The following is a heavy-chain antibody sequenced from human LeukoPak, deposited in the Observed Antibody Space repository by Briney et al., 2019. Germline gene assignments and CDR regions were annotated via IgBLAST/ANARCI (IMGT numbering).Heavy chain of an antibody. CDR3: ARTRRYYDSGSYYDY. D-gene: IGHD3-10*01. J-gene: IGHJ4*02. CDR2: ISVDNGNT. CDR1: GYTFTNYL. Sequence: ASVKVSCKTSGYTFTNYLITWVRQAPGQGLEWMGWISVDNGNTNYAQKLQGRVTMTTDTSTSTAYMELRSLRSDDTAMYYCARTRRYYDSGSYYDYWGQGTLVTVSS. V-gene: IGHV1-18*01.